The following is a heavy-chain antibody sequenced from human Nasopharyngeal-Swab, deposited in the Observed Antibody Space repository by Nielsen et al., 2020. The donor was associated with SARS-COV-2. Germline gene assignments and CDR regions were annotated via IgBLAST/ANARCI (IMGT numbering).Heavy chain of an antibody. V-gene: IGHV3-43D*04. D-gene: IGHD3-10*01. J-gene: IGHJ3*02. Sequence: GESLKISCAASGFIFDDYAMHWVRQAPGKGLEWVSLISWDGGSTYYVDSVKGRFTISRDNSRNSLYLQMNSLRAEDTALYYCAKGLAGGSGAFDIWGQGTMVTRLL. CDR2: ISWDGGST. CDR1: GFIFDDYA. CDR3: AKGLAGGSGAFDI.